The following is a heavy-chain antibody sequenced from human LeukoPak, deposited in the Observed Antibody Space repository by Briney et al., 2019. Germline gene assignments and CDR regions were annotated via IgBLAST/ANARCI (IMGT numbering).Heavy chain of an antibody. CDR2: INTDGSST. Sequence: GGSLRLSCAASGFTVSGYLMHWVRQAPGKGLVWVSRINTDGSSTTYADSVKGRFTISRDNAKNTLYLQMNSLRAEDTAVYYCARGASASPSQFDYWGQGTLVTVSS. CDR3: ARGASASPSQFDY. J-gene: IGHJ4*02. V-gene: IGHV3-74*01. D-gene: IGHD3-3*01. CDR1: GFTVSGYL.